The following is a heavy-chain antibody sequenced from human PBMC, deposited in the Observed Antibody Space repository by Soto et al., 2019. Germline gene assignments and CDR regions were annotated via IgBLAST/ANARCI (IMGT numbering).Heavy chain of an antibody. V-gene: IGHV1-18*01. CDR3: ARDWDGSGAWGWFDP. D-gene: IGHD3-10*01. CDR1: GYTFTSYG. J-gene: IGHJ5*02. Sequence: QVQLVQSGAEVKKPGASVKVSCKASGYTFTSYGISWVRQAPGQGLEWMGWISAYNGNTNYAQKLQGRVTMTTDTATSTAYMELRSLSSADTAVYYCARDWDGSGAWGWFDPWGQGTLVTVSS. CDR2: ISAYNGNT.